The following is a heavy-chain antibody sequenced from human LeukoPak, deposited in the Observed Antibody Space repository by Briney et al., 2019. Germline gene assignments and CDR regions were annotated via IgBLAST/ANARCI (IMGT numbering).Heavy chain of an antibody. CDR1: GGSISSYY. CDR2: IYYSGST. V-gene: IGHV4-59*01. J-gene: IGHJ4*02. Sequence: SETLSLTCTVSGGSISSYYWSWIRQPPGKGLEWIGYIYYSGSTNYNPPLKSRVTISVDTSKNQFSLKLSSVTAADTAVYYCAGGPYSSSWYDYWGQGTLVTVSS. D-gene: IGHD6-13*01. CDR3: AGGPYSSSWYDY.